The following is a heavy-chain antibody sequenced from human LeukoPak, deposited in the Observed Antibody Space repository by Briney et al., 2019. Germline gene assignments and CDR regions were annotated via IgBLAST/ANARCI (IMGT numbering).Heavy chain of an antibody. D-gene: IGHD3-10*01. CDR2: KSPNSGNT. Sequence: ASVKVSCKASGYTFTSYDINWVRQATGQGLEWMGWKSPNSGNTGYAQKFQGRVTMTRNTSISTAYMELSSLRSEDTAVYYCARVYVLLWFGELFSYYFDYWGQGTLVTVSS. CDR3: ARVYVLLWFGELFSYYFDY. J-gene: IGHJ4*02. CDR1: GYTFTSYD. V-gene: IGHV1-8*01.